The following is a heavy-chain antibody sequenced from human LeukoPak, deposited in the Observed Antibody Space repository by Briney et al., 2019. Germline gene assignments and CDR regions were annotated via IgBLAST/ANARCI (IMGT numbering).Heavy chain of an antibody. CDR2: INPNSGGT. D-gene: IGHD2-15*01. CDR1: GYTFTGYY. Sequence: ASVKVSCKASGYTFTGYYMHWVRQAPGQGLEWMGWINPNSGGTNYAQKFQGRVTMTRDTSKNQFSLKLSSVTAADTAVYYCARTTEGYCRGRSCYSYYYYMDVWGKGTTVTVSS. J-gene: IGHJ6*03. CDR3: ARTTEGYCRGRSCYSYYYYMDV. V-gene: IGHV1-2*02.